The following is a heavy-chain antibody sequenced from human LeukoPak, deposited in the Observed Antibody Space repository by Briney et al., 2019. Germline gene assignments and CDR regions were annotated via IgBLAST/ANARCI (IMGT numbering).Heavy chain of an antibody. V-gene: IGHV3-7*01. Sequence: GGSLRLSCAASGFTVSSNYMSWVRQAPGKGLEWVANIKQDGSEKDYVDSVKGRFTISRDNAKDSLYLQMDSLRAEDTAVYYCARALSEWQQFFDYWGQGTLVTVSS. D-gene: IGHD1-26*01. CDR1: GFTVSSNY. CDR2: IKQDGSEK. CDR3: ARALSEWQQFFDY. J-gene: IGHJ4*02.